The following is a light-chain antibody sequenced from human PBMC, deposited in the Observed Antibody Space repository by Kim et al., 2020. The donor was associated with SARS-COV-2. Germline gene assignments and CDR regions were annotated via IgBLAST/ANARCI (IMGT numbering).Light chain of an antibody. CDR1: SSEMESIC. J-gene: IGLJ3*02. CDR3: AARHDSMSGWV. V-gene: IGLV1-47*01. CDR2: GNN. Sequence: GQTVTISCTRNSSEMESICSYWYQQLPGTAHTLLIYGNNQRPSGVPDRFSGCRSGTTTSLAISMRRLEDEADYYYAARHDSMSGWVFGGGTQLTVL.